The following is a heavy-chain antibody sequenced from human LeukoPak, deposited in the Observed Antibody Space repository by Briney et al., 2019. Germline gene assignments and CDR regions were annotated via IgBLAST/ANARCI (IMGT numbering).Heavy chain of an antibody. CDR3: ARVGYCSSTSCYTLKKYYYYYDMDV. CDR2: INPNSGGT. J-gene: IGHJ6*02. Sequence: ASVKVSCKASGYTFTGYYMQWVRQAPGQGLEWMGWINPNSGGTNYAQKFQGRVTMTRDTSISTAYMELSRLRSDDTAVYYCARVGYCSSTSCYTLKKYYYYYDMDVWGQGTTVTVSS. CDR1: GYTFTGYY. D-gene: IGHD2-2*02. V-gene: IGHV1-2*02.